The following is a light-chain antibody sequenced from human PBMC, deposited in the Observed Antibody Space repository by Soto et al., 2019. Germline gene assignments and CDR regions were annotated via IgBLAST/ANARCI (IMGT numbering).Light chain of an antibody. CDR2: GTS. Sequence: TRCPDSRYLSIGGRASLSCVDSQSVNINLAWYQQKPGQAPRLLIYGTSTRATGVPARFSGGGSGTEVTLTIINRHSDDLAVHYCQQYNDWPPLTFGGGTKVDIK. V-gene: IGKV3-15*01. J-gene: IGKJ4*01. CDR3: QQYNDWPPLT. CDR1: QSVNIN.